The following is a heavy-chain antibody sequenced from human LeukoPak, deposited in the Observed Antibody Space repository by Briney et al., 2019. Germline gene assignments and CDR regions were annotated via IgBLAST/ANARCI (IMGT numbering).Heavy chain of an antibody. D-gene: IGHD6-13*01. CDR3: ARVGGIAAAGPLNWFDP. Sequence: SETLSLTCAVYGGSFSGYYWSWIRQPPGKGLEWIGEINHSGSTNYNPSLKSRVTISVDTSKNQFSLKLSSVTAADTAVYYCARVGGIAAAGPLNWFDPWGQGTLVTVSP. CDR1: GGSFSGYY. CDR2: INHSGST. J-gene: IGHJ5*02. V-gene: IGHV4-34*01.